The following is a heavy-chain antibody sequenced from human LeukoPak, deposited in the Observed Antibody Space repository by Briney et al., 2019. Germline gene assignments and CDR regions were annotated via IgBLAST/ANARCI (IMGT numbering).Heavy chain of an antibody. CDR1: GGSISSYY. CDR2: ICYSGST. CDR3: AREPAAILGYYYYMDV. V-gene: IGHV4-59*01. D-gene: IGHD2-2*02. J-gene: IGHJ6*03. Sequence: PSETLSLTCTVSGGSISSYYWSWIRQPPGKGLEWIGYICYSGSTNYNPSLKSRVTISVDTSKNQFSLKLSSVTAADTAVYYCAREPAAILGYYYYMDVWGKGTTVTVSS.